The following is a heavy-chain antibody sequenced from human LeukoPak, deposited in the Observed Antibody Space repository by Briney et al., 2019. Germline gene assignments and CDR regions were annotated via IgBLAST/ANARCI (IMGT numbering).Heavy chain of an antibody. J-gene: IGHJ4*02. V-gene: IGHV4-39*07. Sequence: PSETLSLTCTVPGGSISSSSYYWGWIRQPPGKGLEWIGSMYYSGSTYYNPSLKSRVTISVDTSKTQFSLKLSSVTAADTAVYYCASSDTSGYYVDYWGQGTLVTVSS. CDR3: ASSDTSGYYVDY. D-gene: IGHD3-22*01. CDR1: GGSISSSSYY. CDR2: MYYSGST.